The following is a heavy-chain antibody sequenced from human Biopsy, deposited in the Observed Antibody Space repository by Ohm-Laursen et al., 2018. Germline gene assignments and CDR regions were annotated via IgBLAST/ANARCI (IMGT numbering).Heavy chain of an antibody. V-gene: IGHV4-59*01. CDR2: VYYSGTT. J-gene: IGHJ6*02. CDR1: SGSISGYY. D-gene: IGHD2/OR15-2a*01. CDR3: TRATNSTGWPYYYFYGMDI. Sequence: SQTLSLTCTVSSGSISGYYWTWIRQTPGKGLEWIGYVYYSGTTTYNPSLRSRVTISVDTSMNQISLRLQSVTAADTAIYYCTRATNSTGWPYYYFYGMDIWGQGTTVTVSS.